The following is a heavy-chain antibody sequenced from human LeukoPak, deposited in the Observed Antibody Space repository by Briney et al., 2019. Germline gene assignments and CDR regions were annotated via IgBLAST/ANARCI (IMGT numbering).Heavy chain of an antibody. CDR3: ARGHGGMDG. V-gene: IGHV3-7*04. J-gene: IGHJ6*02. CDR1: VFKFKSYW. CDR2: IKQDGSEK. Sequence: PGGSLRLSCAVSVFKFKSYWMTCVRQAPGKGLEWVATIKQDGSEKYYVDSVKGRGTIARDNAKNSLYLQMSSLRAEDTAVYYCARGHGGMDGWSQGSTV.